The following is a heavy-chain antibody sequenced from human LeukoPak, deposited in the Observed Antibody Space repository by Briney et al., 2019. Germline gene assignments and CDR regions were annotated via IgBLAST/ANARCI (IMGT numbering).Heavy chain of an antibody. Sequence: PGGSLRLSCAVSGPIVSTNYMSWVRQAPGKGLEWISILYVNENRYYADSVKGRFTISRDNSKNTLYLQMNSLRAEDTAVYYCAKDGYCSSTSCYPAPYWGQGTLVTVSS. CDR3: AKDGYCSSTSCYPAPY. J-gene: IGHJ4*02. CDR1: GPIVSTNY. V-gene: IGHV3-53*01. CDR2: LYVNENR. D-gene: IGHD2-2*01.